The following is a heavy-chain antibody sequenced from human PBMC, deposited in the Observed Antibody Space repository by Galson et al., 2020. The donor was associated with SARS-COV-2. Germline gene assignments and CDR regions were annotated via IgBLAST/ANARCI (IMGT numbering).Heavy chain of an antibody. J-gene: IGHJ4*02. CDR1: GGSISSSNW. CDR2: IYHSGST. Sequence: SETLSLTCAVSGGSISSSNWWSWVRQPPGTGLEWIGEIYHSGSTNYNPSLKSRVTISVDKSKNQFSLKLSSVTAADTAVYYCARVSPNHCSSTSCQGYYFDYWGQGTLVTVSS. D-gene: IGHD2-2*01. V-gene: IGHV4-4*02. CDR3: ARVSPNHCSSTSCQGYYFDY.